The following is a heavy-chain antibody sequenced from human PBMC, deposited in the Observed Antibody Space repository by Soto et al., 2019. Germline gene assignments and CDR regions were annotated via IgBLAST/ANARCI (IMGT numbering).Heavy chain of an antibody. J-gene: IGHJ4*02. CDR3: ARGRRRSYYYDSSGLVDY. D-gene: IGHD3-22*01. CDR1: GGSFSCYY. V-gene: IGHV4-34*01. CDR2: INHSGST. Sequence: SETLSLTCAVYGGSFSCYYWSWIRQPPGKGLEWIGEINHSGSTNYNPSLKSRVTISVDTSKDQFSLKLSSVTAADTAVYYCARGRRRSYYYDSSGLVDYWGQGTLVTVSS.